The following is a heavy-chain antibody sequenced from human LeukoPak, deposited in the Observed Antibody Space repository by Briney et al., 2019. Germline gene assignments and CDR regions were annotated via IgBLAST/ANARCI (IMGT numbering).Heavy chain of an antibody. Sequence: GSVKVSCKASGYTFTSYAMNWVRQAPGQGLEWMGWINTNTGSPTYAQGFTGRFVFSLDTSVSTAYLQISSLKAEDTAVYYCARGGPLENYYYYGMDVWGQGTTVTVSS. CDR3: ARGGPLENYYYYGMDV. J-gene: IGHJ6*02. D-gene: IGHD1-1*01. CDR1: GYTFTSYA. V-gene: IGHV7-4-1*02. CDR2: INTNTGSP.